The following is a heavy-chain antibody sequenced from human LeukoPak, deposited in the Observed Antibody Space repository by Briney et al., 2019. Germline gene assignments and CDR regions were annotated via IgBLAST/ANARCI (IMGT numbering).Heavy chain of an antibody. CDR1: GFTFSSYA. D-gene: IGHD4-17*01. Sequence: GGSLRLSCAASGFTFSSYAMSWVRQAPGKGLEWVSGISGSGDSTYYADSVKGRFTISRDNSKNTLYLQMNSLRAEDTAVYYCAKDQSVTNYYYGMDVWGQGTTVTVSS. CDR3: AKDQSVTNYYYGMDV. J-gene: IGHJ6*02. V-gene: IGHV3-23*01. CDR2: ISGSGDST.